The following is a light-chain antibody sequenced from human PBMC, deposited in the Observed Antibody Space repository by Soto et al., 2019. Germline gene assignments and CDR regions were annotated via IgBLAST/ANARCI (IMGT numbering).Light chain of an antibody. Sequence: QSVLTQPASVSGSPGQSITISCTGTSSDVGSYNLVSWYQQHPGKAPKFMIFEGNKQPSGLSNRFSGSKSGNTASLTISGLQAEDEADYYCCSYAGSFTYVFGTGTKLTVL. CDR3: CSYAGSFTYV. J-gene: IGLJ1*01. CDR2: EGN. V-gene: IGLV2-23*01. CDR1: SSDVGSYNL.